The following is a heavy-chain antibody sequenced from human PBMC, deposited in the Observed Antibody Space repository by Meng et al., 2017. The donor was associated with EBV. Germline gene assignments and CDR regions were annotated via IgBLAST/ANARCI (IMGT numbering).Heavy chain of an antibody. Sequence: VQFEARVKTPGVSVTLSCKTSGGPFRYYAISWVRQDPGQGLEWLGGFLPRLGAPNYAQKFHGRVKITADESTSTHYMDLSSLRSEDTAIYYCASESGRGYTPDYWGQGTLVTVSS. J-gene: IGHJ4*02. D-gene: IGHD3-10*01. CDR2: FLPRLGAP. CDR3: ASESGRGYTPDY. V-gene: IGHV1-69*01. CDR1: GGPFRYYA.